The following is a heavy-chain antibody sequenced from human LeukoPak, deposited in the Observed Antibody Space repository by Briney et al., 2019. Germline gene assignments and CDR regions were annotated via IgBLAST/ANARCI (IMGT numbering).Heavy chain of an antibody. D-gene: IGHD3-22*01. CDR1: GFTFSSYG. CDR2: ISYDGSNK. V-gene: IGHV3-30*03. J-gene: IGHJ5*02. Sequence: GGSLRLSCAASGFTFSSYGMHWVRQAPGKGLEWVAVISYDGSNKYYADSVKGRFTISRDNAKNSLYLQMNSLRAEDTAVYYCASIVLSSGYSGSWFDPWGQGTLVTVSS. CDR3: ASIVLSSGYSGSWFDP.